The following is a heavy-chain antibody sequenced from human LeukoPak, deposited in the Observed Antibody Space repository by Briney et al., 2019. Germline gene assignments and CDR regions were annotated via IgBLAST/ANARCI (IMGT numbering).Heavy chain of an antibody. D-gene: IGHD3-22*01. Sequence: PSQTLSLTCAVSGGSISSGGYSWSWIRQPPGKGLEWIGYIYHSGSTYYNPSLKSRVTISVDRSKNQFSLKLSSVTAADTAVYYCARALGYYDSSGLYFDPWGQGTLVPSP. J-gene: IGHJ5*02. V-gene: IGHV4-30-2*01. CDR3: ARALGYYDSSGLYFDP. CDR1: GGSISSGGYS. CDR2: IYHSGST.